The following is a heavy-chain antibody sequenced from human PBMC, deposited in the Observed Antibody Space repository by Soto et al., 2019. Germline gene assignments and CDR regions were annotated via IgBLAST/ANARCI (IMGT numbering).Heavy chain of an antibody. V-gene: IGHV3-23*01. D-gene: IGHD3-10*01. CDR1: GFTFRSYA. CDR2: ISDSGLTT. CDR3: ARIGVNAGMDV. J-gene: IGHJ6*02. Sequence: EVQLLESGGGLVQPGGSLSLSCAASGFTFRSYAMTWVRQAPGKGLEWVSTISDSGLTTYYADSVKGRFTISRDNSKNTLYLQINSRRAEDTAVYYCARIGVNAGMDVWGQGTTVSVSS.